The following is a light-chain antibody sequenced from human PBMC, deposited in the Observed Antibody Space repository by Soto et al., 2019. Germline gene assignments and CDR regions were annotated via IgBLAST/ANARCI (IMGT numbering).Light chain of an antibody. CDR1: QSIYNN. CDR3: QQYHNWPPIT. CDR2: GAS. V-gene: IGKV3-15*01. J-gene: IGKJ5*01. Sequence: EIVMTQSPATLSVSPGERATLSCRASQSIYNNLAWYKQKPGQAPRLLIYGASTRATGIPARFSGSGSGTEFTLTISSLQSEDFALYYCQQYHNWPPITFGQGTRLEIE.